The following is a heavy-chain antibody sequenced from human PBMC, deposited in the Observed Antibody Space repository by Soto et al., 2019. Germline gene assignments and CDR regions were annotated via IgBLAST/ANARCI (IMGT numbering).Heavy chain of an antibody. V-gene: IGHV1-3*01. CDR3: ANQYTSGWYGYFQH. Sequence: ASVKVSCKASGYTFTIYAMHWVLQAPGQRLEWMGWINAGNGNTKYSQKFQGRVTITRDTSASTAYMELSSLRSEDTAVYYCANQYTSGWYGYFQHWGQGTLVTVSS. J-gene: IGHJ1*01. CDR1: GYTFTIYA. CDR2: INAGNGNT. D-gene: IGHD6-19*01.